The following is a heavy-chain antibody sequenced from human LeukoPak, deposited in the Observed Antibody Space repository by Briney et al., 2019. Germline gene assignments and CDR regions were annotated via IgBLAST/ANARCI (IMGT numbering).Heavy chain of an antibody. CDR1: GYNFTTYW. CDR2: LYPGDSDT. V-gene: IGHV5-51*01. D-gene: IGHD4-17*01. CDR3: ARDYGDYIGAFDI. J-gene: IGHJ3*02. Sequence: GESLKISCKGSGYNFTTYWIGLVRQMPGKGLEWMGILYPGDSDTRYSPSFQGQVTLSADKSISTAYLQWSSLKASDTAMYYCARDYGDYIGAFDIWGQGTMVTVSS.